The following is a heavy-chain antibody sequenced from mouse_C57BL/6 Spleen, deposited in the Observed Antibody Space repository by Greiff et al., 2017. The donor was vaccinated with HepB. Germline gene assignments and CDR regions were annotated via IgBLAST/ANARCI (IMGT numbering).Heavy chain of an antibody. Sequence: EVQLQQSGPVLVKPGASVKMSCKASGYTFTDYYMNWVKQSHGKSLEWIGVINPYNGGTSYNQKFKGKATLTVDKSSSTAYMELNSLTSEDSAVYYCARRGITTPYYAMDYWGQGTSVTVSS. CDR2: INPYNGGT. D-gene: IGHD2-4*01. J-gene: IGHJ4*01. CDR1: GYTFTDYY. V-gene: IGHV1-19*01. CDR3: ARRGITTPYYAMDY.